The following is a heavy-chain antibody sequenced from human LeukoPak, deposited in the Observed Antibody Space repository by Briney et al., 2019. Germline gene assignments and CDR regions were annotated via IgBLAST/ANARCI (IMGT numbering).Heavy chain of an antibody. Sequence: GESLKISCKGSGYSFTSYWIGWVRQMPGKGLVWIGIIYPGDSDTRYSPSFQGQVTISADKSISTAYLQWSSLKASDTAMYYCAKSGYSYGYAFDIWGQGTMVTVSS. D-gene: IGHD5-18*01. CDR3: AKSGYSYGYAFDI. CDR2: IYPGDSDT. V-gene: IGHV5-51*01. CDR1: GYSFTSYW. J-gene: IGHJ3*02.